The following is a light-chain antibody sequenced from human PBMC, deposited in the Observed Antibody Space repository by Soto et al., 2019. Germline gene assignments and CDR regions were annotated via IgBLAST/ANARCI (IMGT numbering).Light chain of an antibody. J-gene: IGKJ1*01. Sequence: DIVMTQSPDSLAVSLGERATINCKSSQSVLYRSNTKNYLAWYQQKQGQPPNLLIYWASTRESGVPDRFSGSGSGTDFTLTISSLQAEDVAVYYCQKYSSLPPTFGQGTKVEIK. CDR1: QSVLYRSNTKNY. CDR2: WAS. V-gene: IGKV4-1*01. CDR3: QKYSSLPPT.